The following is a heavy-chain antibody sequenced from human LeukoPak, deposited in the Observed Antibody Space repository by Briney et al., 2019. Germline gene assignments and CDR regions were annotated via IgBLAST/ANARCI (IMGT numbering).Heavy chain of an antibody. V-gene: IGHV1-2*02. Sequence: ASVKVSCKTSGYTFIGYYIRWVRQAPGQGLEWMGWINPNSGGTNYAQKFQGRVTMIRDTSISTAYMELSRLRSDDTAVYYCARDEGGSYEGYFDYWGQGTLVTVSS. J-gene: IGHJ4*02. CDR3: ARDEGGSYEGYFDY. CDR2: INPNSGGT. D-gene: IGHD1-26*01. CDR1: GYTFIGYY.